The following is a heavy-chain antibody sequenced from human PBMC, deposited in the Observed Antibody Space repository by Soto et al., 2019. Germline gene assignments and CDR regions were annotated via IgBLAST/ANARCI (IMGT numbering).Heavy chain of an antibody. D-gene: IGHD3-10*01. Sequence: EVQLVESGGGLVQPGGSLRLSCAASGFTFSSYDMHWVRQATGKGLEWVSAIGTAGDTYYPGSVKGQFTISRENAKNSLNIQMISMRAGDTAVYYCARARFGELSGVGRSYYSYYIDVWGKGTPVTVSS. CDR1: GFTFSSYD. J-gene: IGHJ6*03. V-gene: IGHV3-13*01. CDR2: IGTAGDT. CDR3: ARARFGELSGVGRSYYSYYIDV.